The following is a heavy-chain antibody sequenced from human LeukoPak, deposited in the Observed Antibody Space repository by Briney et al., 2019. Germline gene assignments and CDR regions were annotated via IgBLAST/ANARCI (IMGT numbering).Heavy chain of an antibody. CDR1: GFTFVSFW. CDR2: IKQDGSDK. V-gene: IGHV3-7*05. J-gene: IGHJ5*02. CDR3: AKHYDFWTGYNANFHP. D-gene: IGHD3-3*01. Sequence: GGSLRLASAAYGFTFVSFWMSWVRQAPGKGLEWVANIKQDGSDKYYVDSVKGRFTISRDNAKNSQYLQMNSLRAEDTAVYYCAKHYDFWTGYNANFHPWGEGTLVTVSS.